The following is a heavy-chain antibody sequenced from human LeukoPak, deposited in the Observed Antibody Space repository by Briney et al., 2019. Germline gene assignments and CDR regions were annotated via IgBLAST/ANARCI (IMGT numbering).Heavy chain of an antibody. CDR1: GFTFNAYA. V-gene: IGHV3-64*02. D-gene: IGHD2-2*02. CDR3: ARDLAYCSSTRCYTGICDY. CDR2: ISSSGDST. Sequence: GGSLRLSCAASGFTFNAYALHWVRQAPGKGLEYVSSISSSGDSTYYAESVKGRFTISRDNSKNTLNLQMGSLRAEDMAVYYCARDLAYCSSTRCYTGICDYWGQGTQVTVSS. J-gene: IGHJ4*02.